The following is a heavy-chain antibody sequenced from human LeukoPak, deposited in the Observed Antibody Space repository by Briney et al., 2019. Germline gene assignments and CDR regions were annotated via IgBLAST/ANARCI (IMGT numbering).Heavy chain of an antibody. CDR2: IYYSGST. CDR3: ARAGYYDSSGYYHN. CDR1: GGSISSYY. D-gene: IGHD3-22*01. V-gene: IGHV4-59*12. J-gene: IGHJ4*02. Sequence: SETLSLTCTVSGGSISSYYWSWIRQPPGKGLEWIGSIYYSGSTYYNPSLKSRVTISVDTSKNQFSLKLSSVTAADTAVYYCARAGYYDSSGYYHNWGQGTLVTVSS.